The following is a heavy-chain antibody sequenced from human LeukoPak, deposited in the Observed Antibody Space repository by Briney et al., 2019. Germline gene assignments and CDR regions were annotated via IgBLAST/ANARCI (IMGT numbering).Heavy chain of an antibody. CDR1: GGSISSGGYS. D-gene: IGHD5-18*01. Sequence: SETLSLTCAVSGGSISSGGYSWSWIRQPPGKGLEWIGYIYHSGSTHYNPSLKSRVTISVDRSKNQFSLKLSSVTAADTAVYYCARDKHPAGYSYDLYNWFDPWGQGTLVTVYS. CDR2: IYHSGST. V-gene: IGHV4-30-2*01. CDR3: ARDKHPAGYSYDLYNWFDP. J-gene: IGHJ5*02.